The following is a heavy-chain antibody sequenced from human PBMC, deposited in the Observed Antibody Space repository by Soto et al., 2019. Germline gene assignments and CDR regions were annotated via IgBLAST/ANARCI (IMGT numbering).Heavy chain of an antibody. J-gene: IGHJ4*02. V-gene: IGHV4-59*01. CDR1: SGSISSYY. CDR3: ARERGYCSGGSCYNDFDY. CDR2: IYYSGST. Sequence: SETLSLTCTVSSGSISSYYWSWIRQPPGKGLEWIGYIYYSGSTNYNPSLKSRVTISVDTSKNQFSLKLSSVTAADTAVYYCARERGYCSGGSCYNDFDYWGQGTLVTVSS. D-gene: IGHD2-15*01.